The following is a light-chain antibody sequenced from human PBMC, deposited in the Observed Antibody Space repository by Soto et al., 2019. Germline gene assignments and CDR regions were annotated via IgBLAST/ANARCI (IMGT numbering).Light chain of an antibody. V-gene: IGLV1-40*01. Sequence: QSVLTQPPSVSGAPGQRVTISCTGSSSNIGAGYDVHWYQQLPGTAPKLLIYGNSNRPSGVPDRFSGSKSGTXASLAITGLQAEDEADYYCQSYDSSLSGWGVFGGGTKVTVL. CDR1: SSNIGAGYD. CDR2: GNS. CDR3: QSYDSSLSGWGV. J-gene: IGLJ2*01.